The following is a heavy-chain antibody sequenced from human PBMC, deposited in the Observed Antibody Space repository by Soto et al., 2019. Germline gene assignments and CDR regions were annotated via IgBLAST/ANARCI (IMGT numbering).Heavy chain of an antibody. Sequence: GASVKVSCKASGYTFSNFGISWVRQAPGEGLEWMGWISPNSEKTKIAQRFQGRVTMTTDISTSTSYLELRGLTSDDTAVYYCAKNPGYYYDSTGYHFDYWGQGTLVTVSS. J-gene: IGHJ4*02. CDR1: GYTFSNFG. V-gene: IGHV1-18*01. D-gene: IGHD3-22*01. CDR2: ISPNSEKT. CDR3: AKNPGYYYDSTGYHFDY.